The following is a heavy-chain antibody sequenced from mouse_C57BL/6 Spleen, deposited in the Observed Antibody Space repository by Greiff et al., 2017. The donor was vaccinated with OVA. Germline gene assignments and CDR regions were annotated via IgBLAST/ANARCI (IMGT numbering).Heavy chain of an antibody. CDR1: GFNIKDYY. J-gene: IGHJ4*01. Sequence: VQLKQSGAELVKPGASVKLSCTASGFNIKDYYMHWVKQRTEQGLEWIGRIDPEDGETKYAPKFQGKATIPADTSYNTAYQQLSSLTSEDTTVYYCAPYSSGLGAMDYWGQGTSVTVSS. CDR3: APYSSGLGAMDY. CDR2: IDPEDGET. D-gene: IGHD3-2*02. V-gene: IGHV14-2*01.